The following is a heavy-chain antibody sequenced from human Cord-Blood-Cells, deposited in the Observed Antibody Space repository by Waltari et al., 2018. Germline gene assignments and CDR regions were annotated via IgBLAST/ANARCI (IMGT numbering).Heavy chain of an antibody. CDR1: GGSFSGYY. CDR3: AREARYCTNGVCYYYYYYMDV. J-gene: IGHJ6*03. D-gene: IGHD2-8*01. Sequence: QVQLQQWGAGLLKPSETLSLTCAVYGGSFSGYYWSWISQPPGKGLEWIGEINHSGSTNYNPSLKGRVTRSVDTSKNQFSLKLSSVTAADTAVYYCAREARYCTNGVCYYYYYYMDVWGKGTTVTVSS. V-gene: IGHV4-34*01. CDR2: INHSGST.